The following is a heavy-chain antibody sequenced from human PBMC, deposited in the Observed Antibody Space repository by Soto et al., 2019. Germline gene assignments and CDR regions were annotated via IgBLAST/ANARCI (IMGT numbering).Heavy chain of an antibody. CDR2: INPSGGST. J-gene: IGHJ4*02. CDR3: ARDRREMVVAVTYYFDY. Sequence: GASVKVSCKASGYTFTNYYMHWVRQAPGQGLEWMGIINPSGGSTSYAQKFQGRVTMTRDTSTSTVYMELSSLRSEDTAVYYCARDRREMVVAVTYYFDYWGQGTLATVSS. D-gene: IGHD2-15*01. CDR1: GYTFTNYY. V-gene: IGHV1-46*03.